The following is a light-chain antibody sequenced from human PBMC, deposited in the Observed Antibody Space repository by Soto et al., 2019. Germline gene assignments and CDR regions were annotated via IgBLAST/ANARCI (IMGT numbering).Light chain of an antibody. CDR1: QSISTW. CDR3: QQYQTYST. Sequence: DIQMTHSPSTLPASLGDRVTITFRASQSISTWLAWYQQKPGKAPKLLIFDASSLESGVPSRFSGSGSGTEFTLTISSLQPDDFATYFCQQYQTYSTFGQGTRLEIK. CDR2: DAS. J-gene: IGKJ5*01. V-gene: IGKV1-5*01.